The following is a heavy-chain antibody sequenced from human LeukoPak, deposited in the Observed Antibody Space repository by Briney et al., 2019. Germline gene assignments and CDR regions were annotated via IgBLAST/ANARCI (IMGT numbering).Heavy chain of an antibody. Sequence: GGSLRLSCAASGFTFSSYWMHWVRQPPGKGLVWVSRIKSDGSSTTYADPVKGRFTISRDNAKNTLYLEMNSLRAEDAAVYYCARGPYSSRVDYWGQGTLVTVSS. J-gene: IGHJ4*02. CDR2: IKSDGSST. CDR1: GFTFSSYW. D-gene: IGHD6-13*01. CDR3: ARGPYSSRVDY. V-gene: IGHV3-74*01.